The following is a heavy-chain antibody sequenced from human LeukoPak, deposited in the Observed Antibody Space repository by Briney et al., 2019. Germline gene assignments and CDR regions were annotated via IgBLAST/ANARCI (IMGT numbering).Heavy chain of an antibody. D-gene: IGHD3-10*01. CDR1: GGSISSSSHS. CDR2: IYYTGST. Sequence: SETLSLTCTVSGGSISSSSHSWGWVRQPPGKGLEWVGSIYYTGSTYHNPSLKSRVTISVDTSKNQFSLKVRSVTAADTAVYYCARHRSDSTYDAFDIWGQGTMVTVSS. V-gene: IGHV4-39*01. J-gene: IGHJ3*02. CDR3: ARHRSDSTYDAFDI.